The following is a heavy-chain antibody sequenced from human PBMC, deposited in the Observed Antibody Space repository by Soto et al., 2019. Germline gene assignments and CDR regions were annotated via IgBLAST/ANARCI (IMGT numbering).Heavy chain of an antibody. CDR3: TRDILTGYSPYYYYYMDV. Sequence: GGSLRLSCTASGFTFGDYAMSWFRQAPGKGLEWVGFIRSKAYGGTTEYAASVKGRFTISRDDSKSIAYLQMNSLKTEDTAVYYCTRDILTGYSPYYYYYMDVWGKGTTVTVSS. V-gene: IGHV3-49*03. J-gene: IGHJ6*03. D-gene: IGHD3-9*01. CDR1: GFTFGDYA. CDR2: IRSKAYGGTT.